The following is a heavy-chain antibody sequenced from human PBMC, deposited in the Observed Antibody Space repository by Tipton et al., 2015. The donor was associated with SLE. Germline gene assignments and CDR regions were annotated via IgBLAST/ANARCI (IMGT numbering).Heavy chain of an antibody. CDR1: GASIPSGTYY. Sequence: TLSLTCTVSGASIPSGTYYWNWIRHPAGKGLEWIGRVYTSGATNYSPSFESRVTISLDMSKNQFSLKLSSVTAADTAVYYCARDLAVFGVVPFNYMDIWGKGTTVTVSS. CDR3: ARDLAVFGVVPFNYMDI. V-gene: IGHV4-61*02. D-gene: IGHD3-3*01. CDR2: VYTSGAT. J-gene: IGHJ6*03.